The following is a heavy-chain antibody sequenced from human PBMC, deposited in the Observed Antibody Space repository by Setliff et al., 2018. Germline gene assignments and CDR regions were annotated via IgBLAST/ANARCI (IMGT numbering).Heavy chain of an antibody. V-gene: IGHV3-21*01. Sequence: PGGSLRLSCVASGFTFSDHYMDWVRQAPGRGLEWVSSISDSSIYIYYVDSVKGRFTISRDNAQNSLYLQMDSLRAEDTAVYYCARSPANGGHDAFDVWGQGTMVTVSS. CDR3: ARSPANGGHDAFDV. CDR1: GFTFSDHY. J-gene: IGHJ3*01. D-gene: IGHD6-25*01. CDR2: ISDSSIYI.